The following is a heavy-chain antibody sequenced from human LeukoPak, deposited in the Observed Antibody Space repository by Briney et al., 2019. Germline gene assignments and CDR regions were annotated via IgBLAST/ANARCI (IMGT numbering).Heavy chain of an antibody. Sequence: PSETLSLTCTVSAYSISSDYYWGWIRQPPGKGLEWIGSMYHSGSTYYHTGSTYYNPSLESRVTISEDTSKNQFSLKLSSVTAADTAVYYCARGPFTMLRGADNWFDPWGQGTLVTVSS. CDR2: MYHSGSTYYHTGST. CDR1: AYSISSDYY. D-gene: IGHD3-10*01. J-gene: IGHJ5*02. CDR3: ARGPFTMLRGADNWFDP. V-gene: IGHV4-39*07.